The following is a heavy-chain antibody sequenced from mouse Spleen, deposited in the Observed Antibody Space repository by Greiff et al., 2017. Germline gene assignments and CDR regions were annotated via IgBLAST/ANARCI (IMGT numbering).Heavy chain of an antibody. Sequence: VQLQQTGPELVKPGASVKISCKASGYSFTDYIMLWVKQSHGKSLEWIGNINPYYGSTSYNLKFKGKATLTVDKSSSTAYMQLNSLTSEDSAVYYCARGTTVVSPFDYWGQGTTLTVSS. CDR2: INPYYGST. J-gene: IGHJ2*01. D-gene: IGHD1-1*01. CDR1: GYSFTDYI. V-gene: IGHV1-39*01. CDR3: ARGTTVVSPFDY.